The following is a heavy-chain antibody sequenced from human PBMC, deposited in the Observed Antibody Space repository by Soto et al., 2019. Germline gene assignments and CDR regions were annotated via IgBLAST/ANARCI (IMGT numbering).Heavy chain of an antibody. V-gene: IGHV3-11*01. CDR3: ARERYSYGPYYFDY. Sequence: RGSLRLSCAASGFTFSDYYMSWIRQAPGKGLEWVSSITSSGSTTYYTDSVKGRFTISRDNAKNSLYLQMNSLRAEDTAVYYCARERYSYGPYYFDYWGQGTLVTVS. CDR2: ITSSGSTT. D-gene: IGHD5-18*01. CDR1: GFTFSDYY. J-gene: IGHJ4*02.